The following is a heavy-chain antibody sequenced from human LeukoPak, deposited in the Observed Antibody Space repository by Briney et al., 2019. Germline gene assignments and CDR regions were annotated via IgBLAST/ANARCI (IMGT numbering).Heavy chain of an antibody. V-gene: IGHV3-48*03. J-gene: IGHJ4*02. CDR2: ISSSGSTI. CDR1: GFTFSSYE. Sequence: GGSLRLSCAASGFTFSSYEMNWVRQAPGKGLEWVSYISSSGSTIYYADSVKGRFTISRDNAKNSLYLQMNSLRAEDTAVYYCARGGPRDGYDYWGQGTPVTVSS. D-gene: IGHD5-18*01. CDR3: ARGGPRDGYDY.